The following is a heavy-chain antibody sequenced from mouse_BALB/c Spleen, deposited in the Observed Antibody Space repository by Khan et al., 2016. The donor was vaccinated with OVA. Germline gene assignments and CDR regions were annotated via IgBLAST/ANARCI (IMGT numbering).Heavy chain of an antibody. J-gene: IGHJ3*01. Sequence: EVQLQESGPELVKPGASVKISCKAAGYTFTDYNMDWVRQSQGESLEWIGYIFPNTGDTGYNQKFKTKATLTVDSSSNTAYMEFRSLTSDDSADYFCGRAGYGSFGFWGQGTLVTVSA. CDR3: GRAGYGSFGF. CDR1: GYTFTDYN. CDR2: IFPNTGDT. D-gene: IGHD1-2*01. V-gene: IGHV1S29*02.